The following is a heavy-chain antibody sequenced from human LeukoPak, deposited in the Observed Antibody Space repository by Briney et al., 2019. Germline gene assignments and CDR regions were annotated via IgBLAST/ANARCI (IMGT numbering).Heavy chain of an antibody. CDR2: INPSGGST. D-gene: IGHD6-6*01. Sequence: ASVKVSCKASGYTFTSYYMHWVRQAPGQGLEWMGIINPSGGSTSCAQKFQGRVTMTRDTSTSTVYMELSSLRSDDTAVYYCARRYSSSAYYYYYYYMDVWGKGTTVTVSS. V-gene: IGHV1-46*01. CDR1: GYTFTSYY. CDR3: ARRYSSSAYYYYYYYMDV. J-gene: IGHJ6*03.